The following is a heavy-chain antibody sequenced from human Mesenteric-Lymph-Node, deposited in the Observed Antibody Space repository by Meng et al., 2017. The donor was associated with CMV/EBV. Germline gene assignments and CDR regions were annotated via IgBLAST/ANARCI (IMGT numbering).Heavy chain of an antibody. CDR1: GFVFSSYG. CDR3: ARLPFYCSSTTCYVDH. Sequence: GGSLRLSCAASGFVFSSYGMNWVRQAPGKGLECVSSISSSRSYIHYADSVKGRFTISRDNAENSLYLQMTSLRAEDTAVYYCARLPFYCSSTTCYVDHWGQGTLVTVSS. V-gene: IGHV3-21*01. CDR2: ISSSRSYI. J-gene: IGHJ4*02. D-gene: IGHD2-2*01.